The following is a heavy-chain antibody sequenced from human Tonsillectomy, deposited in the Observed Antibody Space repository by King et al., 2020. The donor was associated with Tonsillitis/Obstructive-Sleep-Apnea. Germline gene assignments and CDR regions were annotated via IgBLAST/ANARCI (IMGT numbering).Heavy chain of an antibody. CDR3: ARDGVGYGMDV. CDR2: ISYDGSNK. D-gene: IGHD1-26*01. V-gene: IGHV3-30*03. CDR1: GFTFSSYG. J-gene: IGHJ6*02. Sequence: VQLVESGGGVVQPGRSLRLSCAASGFTFSSYGMHWVRQAPGKGLEWVAVISYDGSNKYYADSVKGRFTISRDNSKNTLYLQMNSLRAEDTAVYYCARDGVGYGMDVWGQGTTVTVSS.